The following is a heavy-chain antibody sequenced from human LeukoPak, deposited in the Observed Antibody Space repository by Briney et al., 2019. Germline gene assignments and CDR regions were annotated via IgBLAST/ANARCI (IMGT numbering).Heavy chain of an antibody. Sequence: PSETLSLTCAVYGGSFSGYYWSWIRQPPGKGLEWIGEINHSGSTNYNPSLKSRVTISVDTSKNQLSLKLSSVTAADTAVYYCARAPINDYGDYLDYWGQGTLVTVSS. CDR2: INHSGST. J-gene: IGHJ4*02. CDR3: ARAPINDYGDYLDY. CDR1: GGSFSGYY. D-gene: IGHD4-17*01. V-gene: IGHV4-34*01.